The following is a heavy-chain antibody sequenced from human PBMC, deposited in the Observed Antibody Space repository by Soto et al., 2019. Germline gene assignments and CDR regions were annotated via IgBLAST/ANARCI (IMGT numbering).Heavy chain of an antibody. CDR3: AHTYPPAFDI. V-gene: IGHV2-5*02. J-gene: IGHJ3*02. D-gene: IGHD3-16*01. CDR1: GFSLSTSKVG. CDR2: IYWDDDK. Sequence: QITLKESGPTLVKPTQTLMLTCTFSGFSLSTSKVGVGWVRQPPGKALEWLALIYWDDDKRYSPSLNNRLTITKDISKNQVVRTMTNMDPVDTATYYCAHTYPPAFDIWGQGTMVTVSS.